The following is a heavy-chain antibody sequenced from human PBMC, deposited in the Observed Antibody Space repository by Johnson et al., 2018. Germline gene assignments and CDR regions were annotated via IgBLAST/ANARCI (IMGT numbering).Heavy chain of an antibody. CDR2: ISSRSSYI. Sequence: VQLVHSGGGSVQPGGSLRLSCAASGFTFSTYDMHWVRQAPGKGLEWVTSISSRSSYIYYADSVKGRFTISRDHSENTLYLQMNRLRADDMAVYYCAGWALDDAFGIWGQGTMVTVAS. V-gene: IGHV3-21*01. D-gene: IGHD3-3*01. CDR1: GFTFSTYD. CDR3: AGWALDDAFGI. J-gene: IGHJ3*02.